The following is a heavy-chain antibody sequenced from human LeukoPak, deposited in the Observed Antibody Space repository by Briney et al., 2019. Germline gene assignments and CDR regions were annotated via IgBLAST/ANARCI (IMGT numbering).Heavy chain of an antibody. V-gene: IGHV3-11*04. J-gene: IGHJ5*02. CDR2: ISSSGSTI. Sequence: GGSLRLSCAASGFTFSDYYMSWIRQAPGKGLEWVSYISSSGSTIYYADSVKGQFTISVDASKNQFSLELNSVTAADTAVYYCARDQQYHRPAGWFDPWGQGTLVTVSS. D-gene: IGHD1-14*01. CDR1: GFTFSDYY. CDR3: ARDQQYHRPAGWFDP.